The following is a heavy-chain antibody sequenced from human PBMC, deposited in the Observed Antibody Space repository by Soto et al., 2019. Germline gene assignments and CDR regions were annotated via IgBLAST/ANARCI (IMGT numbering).Heavy chain of an antibody. D-gene: IGHD2-2*01. J-gene: IGHJ4*02. CDR3: ARGRSSMPYYFDN. Sequence: GGSLRLSCAASGFTFDDYGMTWVRQAPGKGLEWVSGIKWNGDSPGYADSVRGRFTISRDNAKNSLYLQMHSLRAEDTALYRCARGRSSMPYYFDNWGPGTLVTVSS. CDR2: IKWNGDSP. CDR1: GFTFDDYG. V-gene: IGHV3-20*01.